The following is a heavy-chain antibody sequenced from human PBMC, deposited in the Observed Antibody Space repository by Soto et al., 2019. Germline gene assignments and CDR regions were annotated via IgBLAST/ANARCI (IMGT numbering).Heavy chain of an antibody. Sequence: SETLSLTCTVSGGSISSYYWSWIRQPPGKGLEWIGYIYYSGSTNYNPSLKSRVTISVDTSKNQFSLKLSSVTAADTAVYYCARDHAKLGYCSSASCPRWFDPWGQGTLVTVSS. D-gene: IGHD2-2*01. CDR1: GGSISSYY. V-gene: IGHV4-59*12. CDR3: ARDHAKLGYCSSASCPRWFDP. J-gene: IGHJ5*02. CDR2: IYYSGST.